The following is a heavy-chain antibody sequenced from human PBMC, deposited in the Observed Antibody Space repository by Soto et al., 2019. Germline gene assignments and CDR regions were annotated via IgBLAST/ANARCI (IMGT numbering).Heavy chain of an antibody. CDR3: ARDIRRYYYDSSGYPDY. CDR1: GFTFSSYA. Sequence: GGSLRLSCAASGFTFSSYAMHWVRQAPCKGLEWVAVISYDGSNKYYADSVKGRFTISRDNSKNTLYLQMNSLRAEDTAVYYCARDIRRYYYDSSGYPDYWGQGTLVTVSS. V-gene: IGHV3-30-3*01. CDR2: ISYDGSNK. J-gene: IGHJ4*02. D-gene: IGHD3-22*01.